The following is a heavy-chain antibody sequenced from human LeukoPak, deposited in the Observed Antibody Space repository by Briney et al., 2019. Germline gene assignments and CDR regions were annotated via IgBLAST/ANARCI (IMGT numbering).Heavy chain of an antibody. CDR3: ARDGYNPIDY. Sequence: SETLSLTSTVSGGSISSTTYYWGWIRQPPGKGLEWIGNIYYSGSAYYNPSLKSRVTISVDTSKNQFSLKLSSVTAADTAVYYCARDGYNPIDYWGQGALVTVSS. D-gene: IGHD5-24*01. V-gene: IGHV4-39*07. CDR2: IYYSGSA. CDR1: GGSISSTTYY. J-gene: IGHJ4*02.